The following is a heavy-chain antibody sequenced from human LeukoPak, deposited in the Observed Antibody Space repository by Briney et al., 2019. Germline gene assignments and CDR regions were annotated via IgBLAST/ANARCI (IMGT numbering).Heavy chain of an antibody. Sequence: GGSLRLSCAASGFTFSSYGMHWVRQAPGKGLEWVAVISYDGSNKYYADSVKGRFTISRDNSKNTLYLQMNSLGAEDTAVYYCAKVGPYSSGWYYFDYWGQGTLVTVSS. V-gene: IGHV3-30*18. CDR2: ISYDGSNK. CDR1: GFTFSSYG. J-gene: IGHJ4*02. D-gene: IGHD6-19*01. CDR3: AKVGPYSSGWYYFDY.